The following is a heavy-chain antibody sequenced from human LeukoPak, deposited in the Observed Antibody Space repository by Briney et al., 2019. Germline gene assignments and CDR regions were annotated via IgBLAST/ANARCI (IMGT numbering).Heavy chain of an antibody. CDR1: GYTFINYD. V-gene: IGHV1-69*06. D-gene: IGHD6-13*01. CDR3: ARDLAAAGNDWYFDL. Sequence: SVKVSCKASGYTFINYDFSWVRQAPGQGLEWMGGIIPIFGTANYAQKFQGRVTITADKSTSTAYMELSSLRSEDTAVYYCARDLAAAGNDWYFDLWGRGTLVTVSS. CDR2: IIPIFGTA. J-gene: IGHJ2*01.